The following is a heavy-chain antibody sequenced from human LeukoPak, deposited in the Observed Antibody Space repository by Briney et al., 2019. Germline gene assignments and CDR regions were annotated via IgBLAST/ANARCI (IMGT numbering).Heavy chain of an antibody. CDR1: GPTLADYA. CDR2: ITWISDTI. CDR3: AKDTTYNNDSSGYDGFDI. V-gene: IGHV3-9*01. Sequence: PGRSRRPSCPAYGPTLADYAMHWDRQAPGKGREWDSGITWISDTINYADSVKGRFTISRDNAKNSLYLQMNSLRAEDTALYYCAKDTTYNNDSSGYDGFDIWGQRTMVTVS. D-gene: IGHD3-22*01. J-gene: IGHJ3*02.